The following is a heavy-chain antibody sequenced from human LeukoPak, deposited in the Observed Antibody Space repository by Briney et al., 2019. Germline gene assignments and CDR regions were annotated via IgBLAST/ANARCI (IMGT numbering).Heavy chain of an antibody. V-gene: IGHV3-53*01. CDR1: GFTVSSNY. J-gene: IGHJ4*02. D-gene: IGHD3-22*01. Sequence: GGSLRLSCAASGFTVSSNYMSWVRQAPGKGLEWVSVIYSGGGTYYADSVKGRFTISRDNSKNTLYLQMNSLRAEDTAVYYCARVDYYDSSGYSPDSSYYFDYWGQGTLVTVSS. CDR2: IYSGGGT. CDR3: ARVDYYDSSGYSPDSSYYFDY.